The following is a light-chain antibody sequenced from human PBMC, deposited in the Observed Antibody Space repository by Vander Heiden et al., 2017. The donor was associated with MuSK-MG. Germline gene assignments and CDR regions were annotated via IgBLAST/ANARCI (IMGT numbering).Light chain of an antibody. V-gene: IGLV2-11*01. CDR3: CSCEGRHIHEL. Sequence: QSALTPPRPVSGSPGQSVTISCTGTSSDVVGYNYVSWYQQHPGKAPKLMMYDVSKRPSGVPDRFSGSKSGNTASLTISGLQAEDEADYYCCSCEGRHIHELFGGGTKLTVL. J-gene: IGLJ2*01. CDR2: DVS. CDR1: SSDVVGYNY.